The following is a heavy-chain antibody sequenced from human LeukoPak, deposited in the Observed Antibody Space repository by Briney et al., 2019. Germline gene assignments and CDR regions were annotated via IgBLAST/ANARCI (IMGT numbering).Heavy chain of an antibody. CDR3: ASLPEAVTQYYYYGMDV. CDR1: GFTFSSYW. CDR2: IKQDGSEK. Sequence: GVLRLSCAASGFTFSSYWMSWVRQAPGKGLEWVANIKQDGSEKYYVDSVKGRFTISRDNAKNSLYLQMNSLRAEDTAVYYCASLPEAVTQYYYYGMDVWGQGTTVTVSS. D-gene: IGHD5-18*01. V-gene: IGHV3-7*03. J-gene: IGHJ6*02.